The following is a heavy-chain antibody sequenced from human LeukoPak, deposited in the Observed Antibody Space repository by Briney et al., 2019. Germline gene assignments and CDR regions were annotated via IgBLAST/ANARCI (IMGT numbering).Heavy chain of an antibody. CDR2: INHSGST. J-gene: IGHJ4*02. D-gene: IGHD1-26*01. CDR3: ARARSGNYFDF. CDR1: GGSFSGYY. Sequence: SETLSLTCAVYGGSFSGYYWSWIRQPPGKGLEWIGEINHSGSTNYNPSLKSRVTISVGTSKNQFSLKLTSVTAADTAVYYCARARSGNYFDFWGQGTLVTVSS. V-gene: IGHV4-34*01.